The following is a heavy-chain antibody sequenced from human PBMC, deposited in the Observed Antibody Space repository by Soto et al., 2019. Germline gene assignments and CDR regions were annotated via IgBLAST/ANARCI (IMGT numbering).Heavy chain of an antibody. CDR3: ARGYYYDSSGGYNWFDP. D-gene: IGHD3-22*01. J-gene: IGHJ5*02. V-gene: IGHV4-31*03. Sequence: QVQLQESGPGLVKPSQTLSLTCTVSGGSISSGGYYWSWIRQHPGKGLEWIGYIYYSGSTYYNPSLMSRVTISVDTSKNQFSLKLSSVTAADTAVYYCARGYYYDSSGGYNWFDPWGQGTLVTVSS. CDR1: GGSISSGGYY. CDR2: IYYSGST.